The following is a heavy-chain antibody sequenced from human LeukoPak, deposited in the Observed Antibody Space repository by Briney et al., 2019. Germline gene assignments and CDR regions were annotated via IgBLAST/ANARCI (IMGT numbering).Heavy chain of an antibody. CDR2: ISYDGTNQ. D-gene: IGHD4-17*01. J-gene: IGHJ4*02. Sequence: GGPLRLSCAASGFSFSSYAMHWVRQAPGKGLEWVAVISYDGTNQYYADSVKGRFTISRDNSKNTLYLQMNSLRAEDTAVYYCAREMTTNYFDYWGQGTLVTVSS. CDR1: GFSFSSYA. V-gene: IGHV3-30-3*01. CDR3: AREMTTNYFDY.